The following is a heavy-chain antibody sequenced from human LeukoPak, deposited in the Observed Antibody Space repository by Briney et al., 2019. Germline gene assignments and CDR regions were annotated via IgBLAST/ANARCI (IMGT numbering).Heavy chain of an antibody. J-gene: IGHJ4*02. CDR3: AKEHRSGYYLFDY. Sequence: GGSLRLSCAASGFTFDDYAMHWVRQAPGKGLEWVSGISWNSGSIGYADSVKGRFTISRGNAKNSLYLQMNSLRAEDMALYYCAKEHRSGYYLFDYWGQGTLVTVSS. V-gene: IGHV3-9*03. CDR1: GFTFDDYA. D-gene: IGHD3-22*01. CDR2: ISWNSGSI.